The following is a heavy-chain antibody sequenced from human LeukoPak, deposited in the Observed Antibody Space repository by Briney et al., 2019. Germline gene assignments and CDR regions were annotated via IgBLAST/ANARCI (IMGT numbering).Heavy chain of an antibody. CDR1: GGSISSSSYY. J-gene: IGHJ5*02. D-gene: IGHD1-26*01. Sequence: SETLSLTCTVSGGSISSSSYYWGWIRQPPGKGLEWIGSIYYSGSTYYNPSLKSRVTISVDTSKNQFSLKLSSVTAADTAVYYCAREIRAGGSYSNNWFDPWGQGTLVTVSS. CDR2: IYYSGST. CDR3: AREIRAGGSYSNNWFDP. V-gene: IGHV4-39*07.